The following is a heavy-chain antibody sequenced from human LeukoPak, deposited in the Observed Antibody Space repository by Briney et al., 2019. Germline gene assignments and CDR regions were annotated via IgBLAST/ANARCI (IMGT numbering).Heavy chain of an antibody. CDR2: IIPILGIA. CDR3: ARDYDYIWGSYRYLFDY. Sequence: VASVKVSCKAPGGTFSSYAISWVRQAPGQGLEWMGRIIPILGIANYAQKFQGRVTITADKSTSTAYMELSSLRSEDTAVYYCARDYDYIWGSYRYLFDYWGQGTLVTVSS. CDR1: GGTFSSYA. V-gene: IGHV1-69*04. J-gene: IGHJ4*02. D-gene: IGHD3-16*02.